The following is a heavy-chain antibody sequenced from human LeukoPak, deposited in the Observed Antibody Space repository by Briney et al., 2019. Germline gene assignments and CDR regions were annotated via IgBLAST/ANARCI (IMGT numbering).Heavy chain of an antibody. CDR2: IKEDGSEN. J-gene: IGHJ4*02. V-gene: IGHV3-7*01. CDR1: GFTFSSYW. Sequence: GGSLRLSCAASGFTFSSYWMSWVRQSPGKGLEWVANIKEDGSENYYVDSVKGRFTISRDNAKSTLYLQMNTLGAEDTAVYSCAAAPNYYYFDYWGRGTLVTVFS. CDR3: AAAPNYYYFDY. D-gene: IGHD5-24*01.